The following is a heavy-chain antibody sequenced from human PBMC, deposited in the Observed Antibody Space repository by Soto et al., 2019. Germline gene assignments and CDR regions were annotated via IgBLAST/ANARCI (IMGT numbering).Heavy chain of an antibody. CDR2: MNPNSGNT. CDR3: ARHNDSSVTWFDA. Sequence: ASVKVSCKASGYTFTSYDINWVRQATGQGLEWMGWMNPNSGNTGYAQKFQGRVTMTRNTSISTAYMELSSLRSEDTAVYYCARHNDSSVTWFDAWGQGTMVTVSS. J-gene: IGHJ5*02. D-gene: IGHD5-18*01. CDR1: GYTFTSYD. V-gene: IGHV1-8*01.